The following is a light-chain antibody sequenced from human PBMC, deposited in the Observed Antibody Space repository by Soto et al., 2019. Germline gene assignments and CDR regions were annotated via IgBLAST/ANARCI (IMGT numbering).Light chain of an antibody. J-gene: IGKJ1*01. Sequence: EIVLTQSPGTLSLSPGERATLSFRASQSVSSSYLAWYQQKPGQAPRLLIYGASSRATGIPDRFSDSGSGTDFTLTISRLEPEDFAVYYCQQYGSSLWTFGQGTKVDIK. V-gene: IGKV3-20*01. CDR1: QSVSSSY. CDR3: QQYGSSLWT. CDR2: GAS.